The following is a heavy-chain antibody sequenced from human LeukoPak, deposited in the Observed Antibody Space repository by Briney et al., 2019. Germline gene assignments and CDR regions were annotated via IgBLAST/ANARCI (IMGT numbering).Heavy chain of an antibody. CDR3: AKDRGGRVSGYEEADY. D-gene: IGHD3-10*01. Sequence: GGSVRLFCAASGFTFGRCAINWVRQAGGKGLEWLSAISASGTYTYYPDSVKARFTISRDNSKNTLYLQMSSLRTDDTAVYYCAKDRGGRVSGYEEADYWGQGTLVTVSS. CDR2: ISASGTYT. J-gene: IGHJ4*02. V-gene: IGHV3-23*01. CDR1: GFTFGRCA.